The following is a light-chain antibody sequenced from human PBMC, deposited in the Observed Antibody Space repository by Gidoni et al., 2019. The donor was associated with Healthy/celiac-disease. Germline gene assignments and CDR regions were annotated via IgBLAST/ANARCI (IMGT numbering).Light chain of an antibody. Sequence: DIVMTQSPATLSVSPGERATLSCRASQSIGNNLAWYQQKPGQSPRLLIYYASARATAISARFSGSGSGTEFTLTISSLQSEDSAVYYCQHYNNWPPGGTFGQGTKVEIK. CDR2: YAS. V-gene: IGKV3-15*01. CDR1: QSIGNN. J-gene: IGKJ1*01. CDR3: QHYNNWPPGGT.